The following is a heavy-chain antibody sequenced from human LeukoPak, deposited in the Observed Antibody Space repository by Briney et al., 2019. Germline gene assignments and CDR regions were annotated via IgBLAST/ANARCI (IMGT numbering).Heavy chain of an antibody. CDR1: GFTFSSYG. D-gene: IGHD3-10*01. CDR2: ISGSGGST. V-gene: IGHV3-23*01. CDR3: AKSGSYYYSPFDY. J-gene: IGHJ4*02. Sequence: PGGSLRLSCAASGFTFSSYGMSWVRQAPGKGLEWVSAISGSGGSTYYADSVKGRFTISRDNSKNTLYLQMNSLRAEDTAVYYCAKSGSYYYSPFDYWGQGTLVTVSS.